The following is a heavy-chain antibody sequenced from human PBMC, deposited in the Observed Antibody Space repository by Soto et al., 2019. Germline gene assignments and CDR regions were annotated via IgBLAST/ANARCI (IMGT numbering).Heavy chain of an antibody. CDR2: IHIGGGT. CDR1: GFTVSTNY. D-gene: IGHD2-15*01. J-gene: IGHJ4*02. CDR3: ARVMPYCSGGSWHSVDY. Sequence: EVHLVESGGGLVQPGESLKLSCVVSGFTVSTNYMTWVRQAPGKGLEWVSGIHIGGGTYYADSVDGRITISRDNSENTLYLQINNLRTEDTAVYYCARVMPYCSGGSWHSVDYWGQGTLVNVSS. V-gene: IGHV3-66*01.